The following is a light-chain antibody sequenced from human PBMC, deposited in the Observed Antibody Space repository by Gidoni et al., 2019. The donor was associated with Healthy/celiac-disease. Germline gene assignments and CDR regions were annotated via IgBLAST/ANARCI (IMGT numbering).Light chain of an antibody. CDR2: GAS. CDR1: PSVSSSY. V-gene: IGKV3-20*01. CDR3: QQYGSSPLT. J-gene: IGKJ4*01. Sequence: EIGLTQSSGTLSLSPGERATLSCRASPSVSSSYLAWYQQKPGQAPRLLIYGASSRATGIPDRFSGSGSGTDFTLTISRLEPEDFAVYYCQQYGSSPLTFGGGTKVEIK.